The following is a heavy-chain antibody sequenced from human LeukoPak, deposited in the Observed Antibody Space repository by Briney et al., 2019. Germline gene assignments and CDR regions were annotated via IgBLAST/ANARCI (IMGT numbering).Heavy chain of an antibody. Sequence: GGSLRLSCAAPGFSFSSYWMSWVRQAPGKGLEWVANIKQDGSEKYYVDSVKGRFTISRDNAKNSLYLQMNSLRAEDTAVYYCARDQRGYSGSYYFDYWGQGTLVTVSS. J-gene: IGHJ4*02. CDR2: IKQDGSEK. CDR3: ARDQRGYSGSYYFDY. CDR1: GFSFSSYW. D-gene: IGHD1-26*01. V-gene: IGHV3-7*01.